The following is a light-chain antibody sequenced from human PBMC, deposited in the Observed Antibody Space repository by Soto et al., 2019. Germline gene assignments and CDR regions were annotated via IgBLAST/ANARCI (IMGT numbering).Light chain of an antibody. J-gene: IGKJ2*01. CDR1: QSISSF. CDR3: QQSYSTPYT. V-gene: IGKV1-39*01. CDR2: AAS. Sequence: DIQMTQSPSSLSASVGDRVTITCRASQSISSFLNWYQQKPGKAPKFLIYAASSLQSGVPSRFSGSGSGTDFTLTISSLQPEDCATYYCQQSYSTPYTFGQGTKLEI.